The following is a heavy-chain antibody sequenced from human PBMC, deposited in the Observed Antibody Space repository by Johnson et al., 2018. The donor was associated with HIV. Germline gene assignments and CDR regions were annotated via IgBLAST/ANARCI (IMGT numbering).Heavy chain of an antibody. CDR1: GFTFDDYG. V-gene: IGHV3-30*03. CDR2: ISYDGSNK. D-gene: IGHD5-12*01. Sequence: QVQLVESGGGVVRPGGSLRLSCAASGFTFDDYGMHWVRQAPGKGLEWVAVISYDGSNKYYADSAKGRFTISRDNSRKTIFLQMNSLRVEDTAAYYCARVGVSGYDLAAFDIWGQGTMVTVSS. CDR3: ARVGVSGYDLAAFDI. J-gene: IGHJ3*02.